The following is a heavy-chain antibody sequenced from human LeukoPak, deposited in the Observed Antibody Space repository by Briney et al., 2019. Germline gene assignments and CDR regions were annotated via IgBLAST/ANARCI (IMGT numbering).Heavy chain of an antibody. CDR1: GFTFSSYS. D-gene: IGHD1-26*01. CDR3: AKDPESGSYLKDFDY. J-gene: IGHJ4*02. CDR2: IRGSGGST. V-gene: IGHV3-23*01. Sequence: GGSLRLSCAASGFTFSSYSMSWVSHAPGKGLEWVSAIRGSGGSTYYADSVKGRFTNSRDNPKNTLYLQMNSVRAEDTAVYYCAKDPESGSYLKDFDYWGQGTLVTVSS.